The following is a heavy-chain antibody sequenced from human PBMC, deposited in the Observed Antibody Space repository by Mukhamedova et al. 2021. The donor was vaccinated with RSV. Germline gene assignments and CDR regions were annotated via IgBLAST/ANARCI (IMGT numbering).Heavy chain of an antibody. Sequence: GRFTISRDNAKNTLSLLMNSLRAEDTAVYYCARDLGRATYWGQGTLVTVSS. CDR3: ARDLGRATY. J-gene: IGHJ4*02. V-gene: IGHV3-74*01. D-gene: IGHD1-26*01.